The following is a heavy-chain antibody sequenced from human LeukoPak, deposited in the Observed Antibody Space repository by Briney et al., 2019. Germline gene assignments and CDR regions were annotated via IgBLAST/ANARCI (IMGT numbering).Heavy chain of an antibody. CDR1: GGSFSGYY. J-gene: IGHJ4*02. D-gene: IGHD5-24*01. CDR3: ARRDGYLDDY. V-gene: IGHV4-34*01. CDR2: INHSGST. Sequence: SSETLSLTCAVYGGSFSGYYWSWIRQPPGKGLGWIGKINHSGSTNYNPSLKSRVTISVDTSKNQFSLKLSSVTAADTAVYYCARRDGYLDDYWGQGTLVTVSS.